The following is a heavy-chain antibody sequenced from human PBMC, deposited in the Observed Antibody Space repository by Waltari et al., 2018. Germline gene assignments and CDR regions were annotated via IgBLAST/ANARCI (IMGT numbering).Heavy chain of an antibody. J-gene: IGHJ2*01. V-gene: IGHV3-48*03. CDR1: GVTFSSFE. CDR2: IGPSGSDI. CDR3: ARVAVTGTYYWYFDL. D-gene: IGHD2-21*02. Sequence: EVQLVESGGGLVQPGGSLRRSCTGSGVTFSSFEMNWVRQAPGKRLAWISYIGPSGSDIYYADSVKGRFTISRDNAKNSLYLEMDSLRAEDTAVYFCARVAVTGTYYWYFDLWGRGTTVNVSS.